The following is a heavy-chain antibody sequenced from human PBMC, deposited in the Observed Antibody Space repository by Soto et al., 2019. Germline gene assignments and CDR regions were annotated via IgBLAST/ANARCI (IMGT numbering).Heavy chain of an antibody. D-gene: IGHD6-6*01. CDR3: ARDRYSSSGWFDP. Sequence: SQTLSLTCAISGDSVSSYSAAWNWIRQSPSGGLEWLGRTYYRSRFFSDYAESVKSRIIINPDTSKNQFSLQLKSVTPEDTAVYYCARDRYSSSGWFDPWGHGTPVTVSS. J-gene: IGHJ5*02. V-gene: IGHV6-1*01. CDR1: GDSVSSYSAA. CDR2: TYYRSRFFS.